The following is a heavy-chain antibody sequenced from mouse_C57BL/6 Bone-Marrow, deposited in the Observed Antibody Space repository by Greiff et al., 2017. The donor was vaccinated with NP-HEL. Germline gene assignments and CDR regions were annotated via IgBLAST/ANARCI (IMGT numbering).Heavy chain of an antibody. V-gene: IGHV14-4*01. CDR3: TLYGSSSWFAY. CDR1: GFNIKDDY. CDR2: IDPENGDP. J-gene: IGHJ3*01. D-gene: IGHD1-1*01. Sequence: EVQLQQSGAELVRPGASVKLSCTASGFNIKDDYMHWVKQRPEQGLEWIGWIDPENGDPEYASKFQGKATITADTSSNTAYLQLSSLTSEDTAVYYCTLYGSSSWFAYWGQGTLVTVSA.